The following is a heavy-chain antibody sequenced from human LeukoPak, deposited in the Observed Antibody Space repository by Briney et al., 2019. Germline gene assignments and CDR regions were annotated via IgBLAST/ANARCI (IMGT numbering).Heavy chain of an antibody. V-gene: IGHV4-34*01. D-gene: IGHD2-2*01. Sequence: SETLSLTCAVYGGSFSGYYWSRIRQPPGKGLEWIGEINHSGSTNYNPSLKSRVTISVDTSKNQFSLQLSSVTAADTAVYYCARGAVVPAAIDYWGQGTLVTVSS. CDR3: ARGAVVPAAIDY. J-gene: IGHJ4*02. CDR2: INHSGST. CDR1: GGSFSGYY.